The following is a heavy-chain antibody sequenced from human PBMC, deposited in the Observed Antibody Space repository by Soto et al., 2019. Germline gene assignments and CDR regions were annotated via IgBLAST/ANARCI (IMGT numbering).Heavy chain of an antibody. J-gene: IGHJ4*02. D-gene: IGHD4-4*01. Sequence: GSLRLSCAASGFTFSIYSMSWVRQAPGKGLEWVANIKQDESDKYYVDSVKGRFTISRDNAKNALYLQMNSLRVEDTAVYYCARETYRGFYFDYWGQGTLVTVSS. CDR2: IKQDESDK. CDR3: ARETYRGFYFDY. CDR1: GFTFSIYS. V-gene: IGHV3-7*03.